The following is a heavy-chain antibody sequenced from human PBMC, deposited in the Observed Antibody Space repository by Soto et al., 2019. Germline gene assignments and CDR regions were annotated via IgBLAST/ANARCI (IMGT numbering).Heavy chain of an antibody. CDR3: AILWAGDGYNPYRRFDY. CDR1: GGSFSGYY. J-gene: IGHJ4*02. Sequence: SETLSLTCAVYGGSFSGYYWSWIRQPPGKGLEWIGEINHSGSTNYNPSLKSRVTISVDTSKNQFSLKLSSVTAADTAVYYCAILWAGDGYNPYRRFDYWGQGTLVTVSS. CDR2: INHSGST. V-gene: IGHV4-34*01. D-gene: IGHD5-12*01.